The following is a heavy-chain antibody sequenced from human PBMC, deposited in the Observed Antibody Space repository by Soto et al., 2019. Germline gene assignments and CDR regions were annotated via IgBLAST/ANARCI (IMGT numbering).Heavy chain of an antibody. CDR2: ISGSGGST. V-gene: IGHV3-23*01. J-gene: IGHJ5*02. Sequence: GGSLRLSCAASGFTFSSYAMSWVRQAPGKGLEWVSAISGSGGSTYYADSVKGRFTISRDNSKNTLYLQMNSLRAEDTAVYYCAKDIVVVVATTDYNWFDPWGQGTMVTVSS. CDR1: GFTFSSYA. CDR3: AKDIVVVVATTDYNWFDP. D-gene: IGHD2-15*01.